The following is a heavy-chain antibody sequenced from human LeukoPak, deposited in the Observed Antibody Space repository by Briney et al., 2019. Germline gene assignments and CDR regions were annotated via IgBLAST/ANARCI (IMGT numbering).Heavy chain of an antibody. CDR1: GFTFSDYY. D-gene: IGHD1-26*01. CDR3: ARVNSGLDAFDM. J-gene: IGHJ3*02. V-gene: IGHV3-11*01. CDR2: ISSSGRTI. Sequence: GGSLRLSCAASGFTFSDYYMSWIRQAPGKGLEWVSYISSSGRTIYYSDSVKGRFTISRDNAKNSLYLQMNSLRPEDTAVYYCARVNSGLDAFDMWGQGTMVTVSS.